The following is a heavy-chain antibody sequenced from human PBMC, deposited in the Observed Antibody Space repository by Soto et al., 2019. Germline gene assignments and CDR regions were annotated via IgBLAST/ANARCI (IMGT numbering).Heavy chain of an antibody. CDR1: GLTFSSYS. CDR2: ISSSSGYI. V-gene: IGHV3-21*01. CDR3: ASHPRDSSGYWYYFDY. J-gene: IGHJ4*02. Sequence: GGSLRHSCAASGLTFSSYSMNWVRQAPGKGLEWVSSISSSSGYIYYADSVKGRFTISRDNAKNSLYLQMNSLRAEDTAVYYCASHPRDSSGYWYYFDYWGQGTLVTVS. D-gene: IGHD3-22*01.